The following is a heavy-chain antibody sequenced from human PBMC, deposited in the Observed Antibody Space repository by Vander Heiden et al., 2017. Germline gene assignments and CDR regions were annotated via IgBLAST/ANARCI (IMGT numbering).Heavy chain of an antibody. V-gene: IGHV3-23*01. J-gene: IGHJ2*01. CDR3: AKGEAYSSGWYWYFDL. Sequence: EVQLLESGGGLVQPGGSLRLSCAASGFTFSSYAMSWVRQAPGKGLEWVSGISGSGGSTYYADSVKGRFTISRDNSKNTLYLQMSCLRAEDTAVYYCAKGEAYSSGWYWYFDLWGRGTLVTVSS. CDR1: GFTFSSYA. CDR2: ISGSGGST. D-gene: IGHD6-19*01.